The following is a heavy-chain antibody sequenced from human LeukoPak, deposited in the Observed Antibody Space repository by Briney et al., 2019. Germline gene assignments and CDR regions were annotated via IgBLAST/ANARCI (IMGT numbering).Heavy chain of an antibody. CDR2: IIPILGIA. D-gene: IGHD3-3*01. V-gene: IGHV1-69*04. Sequence: SVKVSCKASGGTFSSYAISWVRQAPGQGLEWMGRIIPILGIANYAQKLQGRVTMTTDTSTSTAYMELRSLRSDDTAVYYCAREDYDFWSGRIYYFDYWGQGTLVTVSS. J-gene: IGHJ4*02. CDR3: AREDYDFWSGRIYYFDY. CDR1: GGTFSSYA.